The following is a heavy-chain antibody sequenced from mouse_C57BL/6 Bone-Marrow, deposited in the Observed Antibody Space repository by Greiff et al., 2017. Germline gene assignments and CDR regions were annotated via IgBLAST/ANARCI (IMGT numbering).Heavy chain of an antibody. CDR2: IDPETGGT. CDR1: GYTFTDYE. V-gene: IGHV1-15*01. CDR3: TSRRYGSDAMDY. D-gene: IGHD2-12*01. J-gene: IGHJ4*01. Sequence: QVQLKESGAELVRPGASVTLSCKASGYTFTDYEMHWVKQTPVHGLEWIGAIDPETGGTAYNQKFKGKAILTAGKSSSTAYMELRSLTSEDSAVYYCTSRRYGSDAMDYWGQGTSVTVSS.